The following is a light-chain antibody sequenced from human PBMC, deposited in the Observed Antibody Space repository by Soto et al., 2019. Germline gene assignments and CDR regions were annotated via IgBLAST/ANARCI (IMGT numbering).Light chain of an antibody. CDR3: QQYNSYSRT. J-gene: IGKJ1*01. CDR2: KAS. CDR1: QSISSW. V-gene: IGKV1-5*03. Sequence: DIQMTQSPSTLSASVGDRVTITCRASQSISSWLAWYQQKPGKVPKLLIYKASSLESGVPSSFCRSGSGTEYTLTISSLQPDDFATYYCQQYNSYSRTFGQGTKVEIK.